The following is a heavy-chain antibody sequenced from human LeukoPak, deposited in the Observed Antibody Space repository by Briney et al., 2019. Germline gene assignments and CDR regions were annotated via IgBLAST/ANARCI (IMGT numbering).Heavy chain of an antibody. Sequence: GGSLRLSCAASGFTFNLYSMNWVRQAPGKGLEWVSYIISSSSTIYYADSVKCRFTICRDNDKNSLYLQMNSLRDEDTAVYYCARDLSATHYFDFWGQGTPVTVSS. D-gene: IGHD6-25*01. V-gene: IGHV3-48*02. CDR1: GFTFNLYS. CDR2: IISSSSTI. J-gene: IGHJ4*02. CDR3: ARDLSATHYFDF.